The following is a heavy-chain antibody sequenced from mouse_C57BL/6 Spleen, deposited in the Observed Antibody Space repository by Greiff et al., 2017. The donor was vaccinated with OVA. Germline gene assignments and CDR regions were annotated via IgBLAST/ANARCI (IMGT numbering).Heavy chain of an antibody. J-gene: IGHJ1*03. Sequence: EVKLVESEGGLVQPGSSMKLSCTASGFTFSDYYMAWVRQVPEKGLEWVANINYDGSSTYYLDSLKSRFIISRDNAKNILYLQMSSLKSEDTATYYCASVDFFYYGSSYWYFDVWGTGTTVTVSS. CDR2: INYDGSST. V-gene: IGHV5-16*01. D-gene: IGHD1-1*01. CDR1: GFTFSDYY. CDR3: ASVDFFYYGSSYWYFDV.